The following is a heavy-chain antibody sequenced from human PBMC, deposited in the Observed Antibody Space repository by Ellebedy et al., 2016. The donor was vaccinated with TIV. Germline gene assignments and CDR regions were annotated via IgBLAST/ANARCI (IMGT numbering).Heavy chain of an antibody. V-gene: IGHV4-39*01. D-gene: IGHD3-10*01. CDR2: IYYSGST. J-gene: IGHJ5*02. CDR1: GGSISSSSYY. Sequence: MPSETLSLTCTVSGGSISSSSYYWGWIRQPPGKGLAWIGSIYYSGSTYYNPSLKTRVTISVDTSKNQFSLKLSSVTAAYTSVYYCARNWDYYGSGSYYGWFDPWGQGTLITVSS. CDR3: ARNWDYYGSGSYYGWFDP.